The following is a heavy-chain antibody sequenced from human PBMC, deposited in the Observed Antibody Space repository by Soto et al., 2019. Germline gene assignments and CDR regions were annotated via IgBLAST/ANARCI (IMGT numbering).Heavy chain of an antibody. CDR3: AREVCSGGSCFRMDV. Sequence: QVQLVQSGAEVKKPGASVKVSCKASGYTFTSYDINWVRQATGQGLEWMGWMNPNSGNTGYAQKFKGRVTMSRNTAISTAYLELSSLRSEDTAVYYCAREVCSGGSCFRMDVWGQGTTVTVSS. V-gene: IGHV1-8*01. CDR1: GYTFTSYD. J-gene: IGHJ6*02. D-gene: IGHD2-15*01. CDR2: MNPNSGNT.